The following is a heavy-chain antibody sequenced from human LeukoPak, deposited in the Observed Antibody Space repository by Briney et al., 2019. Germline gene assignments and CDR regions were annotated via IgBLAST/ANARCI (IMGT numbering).Heavy chain of an antibody. J-gene: IGHJ3*02. CDR1: GYILTRNW. CDR2: AYPGDSDT. D-gene: IGHD3-22*01. V-gene: IGHV5-51*01. CDR3: ARRGVDSSGYADAFDI. Sequence: GESLKISCKISGYILTRNWIGWVRQVPGKGLEWMGLAYPGDSDTTYSPSFQGQVTISADKSISTAYLQWSSLKASDTAMYYCARRGVDSSGYADAFDIWGQGTMVTVSS.